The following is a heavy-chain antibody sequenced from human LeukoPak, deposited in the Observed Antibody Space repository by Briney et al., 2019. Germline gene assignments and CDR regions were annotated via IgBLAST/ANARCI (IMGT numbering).Heavy chain of an antibody. J-gene: IGHJ4*02. CDR1: GFTFDDYA. CDR2: ISWDGGST. V-gene: IGHV3-43D*04. Sequence: GGSLRLSCAASGFTFDDYAMHWVRQAPGKGLEWVSLISWDGGSTYYADSVKGRFTISRDNSKNSLYLQMNSLRAEDTALYYCATGYSSSTSCSQFDYWGQGTLVTVSS. D-gene: IGHD2-2*01. CDR3: ATGYSSSTSCSQFDY.